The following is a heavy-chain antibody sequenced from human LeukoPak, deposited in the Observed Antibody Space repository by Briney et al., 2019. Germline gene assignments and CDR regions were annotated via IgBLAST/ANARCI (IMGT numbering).Heavy chain of an antibody. V-gene: IGHV3-23*01. Sequence: GGSLRLSCAASGFTFSSYAMSWVRQAPGKGLEWVSSSGDNTRYADSVKGRYTISRDNSKNTLDLQMNGLRAEDTAVYYCAKSWRYYDSSNYYAFDIWGQGTMVTVSS. CDR3: AKSWRYYDSSNYYAFDI. CDR1: GFTFSSYA. D-gene: IGHD3-22*01. J-gene: IGHJ3*02. CDR2: SGDNT.